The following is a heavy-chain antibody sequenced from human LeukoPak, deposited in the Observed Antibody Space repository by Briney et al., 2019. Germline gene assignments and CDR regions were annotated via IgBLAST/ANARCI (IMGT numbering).Heavy chain of an antibody. Sequence: GGSLRLSCAASGFTFSSYGMHWVRQAPGKGLEWVAFIRYDGSNKYYADSVKGRFTISRDNSKNTLYLQMNSLRAEDTAVYYCAKDPLRHYGDSSGDNWFDPWGQGTLVTVSS. J-gene: IGHJ5*02. D-gene: IGHD4-17*01. V-gene: IGHV3-30*02. CDR1: GFTFSSYG. CDR2: IRYDGSNK. CDR3: AKDPLRHYGDSSGDNWFDP.